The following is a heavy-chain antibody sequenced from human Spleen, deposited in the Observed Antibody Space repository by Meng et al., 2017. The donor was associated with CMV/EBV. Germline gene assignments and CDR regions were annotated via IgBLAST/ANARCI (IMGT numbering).Heavy chain of an antibody. CDR2: IYHSGST. V-gene: IGHV4-39*07. J-gene: IGHJ4*02. CDR1: GVSNIGYASD. D-gene: IGHD3-22*01. CDR3: ARVYAYYDSSGYYSRYFDY. Sequence: IPCTADGVSNIGYASDGVCVLQTQGKGLEWSGAIYHSGSTSYNPSLQSRVTMFVDTSKNQFSLKLSSVTAADTAVYYCARVYAYYDSSGYYSRYFDYWGQGTLVTVSS.